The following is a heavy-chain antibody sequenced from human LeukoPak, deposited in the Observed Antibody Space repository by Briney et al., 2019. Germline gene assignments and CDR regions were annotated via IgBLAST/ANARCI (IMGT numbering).Heavy chain of an antibody. CDR2: IYYSGST. Sequence: SETLSLTCTVSGGSISSYYWSWIRQPPGKGLEWIGYIYYSGSTNYNPSLKSRVTISVDTSKNQFSLKLSSVTAADTAVYYCARGHYYDSSGYCLFDYWGQGTLVTVSS. CDR1: GGSISSYY. J-gene: IGHJ4*02. CDR3: ARGHYYDSSGYCLFDY. V-gene: IGHV4-59*01. D-gene: IGHD3-22*01.